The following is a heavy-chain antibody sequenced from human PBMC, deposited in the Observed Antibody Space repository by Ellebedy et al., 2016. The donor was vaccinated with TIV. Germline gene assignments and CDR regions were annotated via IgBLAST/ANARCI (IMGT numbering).Heavy chain of an antibody. CDR2: INHSGST. CDR3: ARSRRGGLGGYDYPFDY. D-gene: IGHD5-12*01. V-gene: IGHV4-34*01. Sequence: MPSETLSLTCAVYGGSFSGYYWSWIRQPPGKGLEWIGEINHSGSTNYNPSLKSRVTISVDTSKNQFSLKLSSVTAADTAVYYCARSRRGGLGGYDYPFDYWGQGTLVTVSS. CDR1: GGSFSGYY. J-gene: IGHJ4*02.